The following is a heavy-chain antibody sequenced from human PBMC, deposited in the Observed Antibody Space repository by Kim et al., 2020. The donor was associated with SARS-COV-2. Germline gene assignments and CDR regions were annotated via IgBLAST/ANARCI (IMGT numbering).Heavy chain of an antibody. J-gene: IGHJ4*02. CDR2: IYSGGST. CDR3: ASTPKGQTGTTLGY. CDR1: GFTVSSNY. Sequence: GGSLRLSCAASGFTVSSNYMSWVRQAPGKGLEWVSVIYSGGSTYYADSVKGRFTISRDNSKNTLYLQMNSLRAEDTAVYYCASTPKGQTGTTLGYWGQGTLVTVSS. D-gene: IGHD1-7*01. V-gene: IGHV3-66*02.